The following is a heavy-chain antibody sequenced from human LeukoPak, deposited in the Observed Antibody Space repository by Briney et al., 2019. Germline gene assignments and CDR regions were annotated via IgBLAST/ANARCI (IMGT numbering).Heavy chain of an antibody. CDR3: ALSPGIAAAGGLYYFDY. CDR2: IIPILGIA. CDR1: GGTFSSYA. Sequence: SVKVSCKASGGTFSSYAISWVRPAPGQGLEWMGRIIPILGIANYAQKFQGRVTITADKSTSTAYMELSSLRSEDTAVYYCALSPGIAAAGGLYYFDYWGQGTLVTVSS. V-gene: IGHV1-69*04. J-gene: IGHJ4*02. D-gene: IGHD6-13*01.